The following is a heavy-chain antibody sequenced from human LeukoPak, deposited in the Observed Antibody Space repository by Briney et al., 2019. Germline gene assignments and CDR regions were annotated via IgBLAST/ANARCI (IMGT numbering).Heavy chain of an antibody. Sequence: GGALRLSCAASGFTFSSYSMNWVRQAPGKGLEWVSSISSSSSYIYYADSVKGRFTISRDNAKNSLYLQMNSLRAEDTAVHYCARDRRSSSWYSFDYWGQGTLVTVSS. CDR1: GFTFSSYS. V-gene: IGHV3-21*01. J-gene: IGHJ4*02. D-gene: IGHD6-13*01. CDR3: ARDRRSSSWYSFDY. CDR2: ISSSSSYI.